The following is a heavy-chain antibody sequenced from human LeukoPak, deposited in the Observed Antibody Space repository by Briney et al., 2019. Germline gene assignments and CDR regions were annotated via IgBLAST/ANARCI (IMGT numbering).Heavy chain of an antibody. CDR3: AIFVHYYDTTGYRKEGWDF. D-gene: IGHD3-22*01. J-gene: IGHJ6*04. Sequence: GGPLRLSCATSGFSFSSYDIHWLRQAAGRGLEWVSSITTSGDTNYAASVRGRFTISRENAKNSLFLQMNSLRPQDTAIYFCAIFVHYYDTTGYRKEGWDFWGTGTTVAVSP. CDR2: ITTSGDT. V-gene: IGHV3-13*01. CDR1: GFSFSSYD.